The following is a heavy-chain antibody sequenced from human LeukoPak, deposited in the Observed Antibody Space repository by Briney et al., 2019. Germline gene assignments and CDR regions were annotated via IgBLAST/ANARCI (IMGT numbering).Heavy chain of an antibody. CDR1: GGSFSSYY. CDR3: ARHRFRPWELLWGYYFDY. J-gene: IGHJ4*02. V-gene: IGHV4-34*01. D-gene: IGHD1-26*01. CDR2: INHSGST. Sequence: SQTLALTCAVYGGSFSSYYWSWIRQPPGKGLEWIGEINHSGSTNYNPSLKSRVTISVDTSKNQFSLKLSSVTAADTAVYYCARHRFRPWELLWGYYFDYWGQGTLVTVSS.